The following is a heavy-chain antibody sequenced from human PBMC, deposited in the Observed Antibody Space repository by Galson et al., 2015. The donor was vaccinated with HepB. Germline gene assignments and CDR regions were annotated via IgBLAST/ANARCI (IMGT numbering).Heavy chain of an antibody. CDR1: GFTFSSYG. CDR2: ISYDGSNK. CDR3: AKDRTPLSKYYDFWSGWGNWFDP. Sequence: SLRLSCAASGFTFSSYGMHWVRQAPGKGLEWVAVISYDGSNKYYADSVKGRFTISRDNSKNTLYLQMNSLRAEDTAVYYCAKDRTPLSKYYDFWSGWGNWFDPWGQGTLVTVSP. V-gene: IGHV3-30*18. D-gene: IGHD3-3*01. J-gene: IGHJ5*02.